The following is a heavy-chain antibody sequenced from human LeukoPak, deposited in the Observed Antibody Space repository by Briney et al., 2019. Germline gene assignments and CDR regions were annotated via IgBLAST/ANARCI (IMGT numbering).Heavy chain of an antibody. CDR3: ARDRLRDVAAEYYFDY. J-gene: IGHJ4*02. Sequence: SVKVSCKASGGTFSSYAISWVRQAPGQGLEWMGRIFPILGIANYAQKFQGRVTITADKSTSTAYMELSSLRSEDTAVYYCARDRLRDVAAEYYFDYWGQGTLVTVSS. CDR2: IFPILGIA. V-gene: IGHV1-69*04. D-gene: IGHD6-13*01. CDR1: GGTFSSYA.